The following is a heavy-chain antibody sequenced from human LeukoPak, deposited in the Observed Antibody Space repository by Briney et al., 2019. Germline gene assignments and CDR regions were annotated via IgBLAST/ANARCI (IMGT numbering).Heavy chain of an antibody. J-gene: IGHJ4*02. V-gene: IGHV3-49*04. CDR2: IRSKAYGGTT. Sequence: GGSLRLSCTTSGFTFGDHAMSWVRQAPGKGLEWVGFIRSKAYGGTTEYAASVKGRFSISRDDSKSIAYLQMNSLKTEDTAVYFCTRGSLYYDILTGLDYWGQGTLVTVSS. D-gene: IGHD3-9*01. CDR3: TRGSLYYDILTGLDY. CDR1: GFTFGDHA.